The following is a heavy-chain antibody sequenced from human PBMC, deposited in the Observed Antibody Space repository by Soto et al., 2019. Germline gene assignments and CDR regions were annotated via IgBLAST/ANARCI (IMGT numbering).Heavy chain of an antibody. V-gene: IGHV3-33*01. J-gene: IGHJ4*02. CDR2: IWFDGSIQ. CDR3: ARASGPFDY. Sequence: QVQLVESGGGVVQPGRSLRLSCAASGFPFSTYGMHWVRQAPGKGLEWVAVIWFDGSIQYYGDSVKGRFTISRDSSKNTLYLQLNSLRAEDTAVYYCARASGPFDYWGQGTLVTVSS. D-gene: IGHD1-26*01. CDR1: GFPFSTYG.